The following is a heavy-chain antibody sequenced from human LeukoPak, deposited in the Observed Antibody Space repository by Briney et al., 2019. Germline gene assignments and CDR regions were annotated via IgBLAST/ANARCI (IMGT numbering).Heavy chain of an antibody. Sequence: GGSLRLSCAASGFTFNSYWMSWVRQAPGEGLEWVANIKQDGNEKYYVDSVKGRFTISRDNAKNSLYLQMNSLRAEDTAVYYCARDLRGSGWYMDYWGQGALVTVSS. CDR2: IKQDGNEK. D-gene: IGHD6-19*01. CDR1: GFTFNSYW. CDR3: ARDLRGSGWYMDY. V-gene: IGHV3-7*03. J-gene: IGHJ4*02.